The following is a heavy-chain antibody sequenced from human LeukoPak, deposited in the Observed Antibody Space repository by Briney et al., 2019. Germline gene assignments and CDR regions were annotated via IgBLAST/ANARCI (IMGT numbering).Heavy chain of an antibody. CDR3: AKDLRSSRLLAWYYFDY. V-gene: IGHV3-23*01. D-gene: IGHD3-22*01. J-gene: IGHJ4*02. Sequence: GGSLRLSCAASGFTFSSYAMSWVRQAPGKGLEWVSAISGSGGSTYYADSVKGRFTISRDNSKNTLYLQMNSLRAEDTAVYYCAKDLRSSRLLAWYYFDYWGQGTLVTVSS. CDR1: GFTFSSYA. CDR2: ISGSGGST.